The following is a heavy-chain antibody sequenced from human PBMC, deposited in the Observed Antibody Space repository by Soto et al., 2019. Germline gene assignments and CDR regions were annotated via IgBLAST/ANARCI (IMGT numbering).Heavy chain of an antibody. J-gene: IGHJ6*02. CDR1: GYTFTSCY. V-gene: IGHV1-46*01. CDR2: INPSGGST. Sequence: ASVMFSCYASGYTFTSCYMHWVRQAPGQGLEWMGIINPSGGSTSYAQKFQGRVTMTRDTSTSTVYMELSSLRSEDTAVYYCASDPYVATHYYYGMDVWGQGTTVTVSS. CDR3: ASDPYVATHYYYGMDV. D-gene: IGHD5-12*01.